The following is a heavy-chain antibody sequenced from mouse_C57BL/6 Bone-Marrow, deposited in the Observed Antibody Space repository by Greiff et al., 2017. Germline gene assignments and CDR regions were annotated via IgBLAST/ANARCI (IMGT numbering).Heavy chain of an antibody. Sequence: EVMLVESGGGLVKPGGSLKLSCAASGFTFSDYGMHWVRQAPEKGLEWVAYISSGSSTIYYADTVKGRFTISRDNAKNTLFMQMTSLRSEDTAMYYCARRNYGSSYCYWDCDVWGTGTTVTVSS. CDR2: ISSGSSTI. CDR1: GFTFSDYG. V-gene: IGHV5-17*01. D-gene: IGHD1-1*01. J-gene: IGHJ1*03. CDR3: ARRNYGSSYCYWDCDV.